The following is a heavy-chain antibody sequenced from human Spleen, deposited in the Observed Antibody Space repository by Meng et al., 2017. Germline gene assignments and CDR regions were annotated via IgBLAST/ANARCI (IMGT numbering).Heavy chain of an antibody. V-gene: IGHV2-5*02. D-gene: IGHD5-24*01. J-gene: IGHJ4*02. CDR2: IFWDDDH. Sequence: SGSTLVKPTQTLTLTCTVSGFSLTTTGVTVGWLRQPPGKALECLTLIFWDDDHRYSPSLESRLTVTKDNSKNQIVLTMTNMDPVDTATYFCAHSHVAPYNAFDYWGQGGLVTVSS. CDR3: AHSHVAPYNAFDY. CDR1: GFSLTTTGVT.